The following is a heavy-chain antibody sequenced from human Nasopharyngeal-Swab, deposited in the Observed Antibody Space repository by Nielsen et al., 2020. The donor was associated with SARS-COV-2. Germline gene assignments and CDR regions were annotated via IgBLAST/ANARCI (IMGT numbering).Heavy chain of an antibody. D-gene: IGHD1-14*01. CDR3: ARFSNKGNRYWFFDL. Sequence: GGSLRLSCAASGFPFSDYSMNWVRQAPGKGLEWVSYISNGGSIIYYADSVKGRFTISRDNAGTSLSLQMNSLRAEDTAVYYCARFSNKGNRYWFFDLWGSGTLVTVSS. V-gene: IGHV3-48*04. CDR1: GFPFSDYS. J-gene: IGHJ2*01. CDR2: ISNGGSII.